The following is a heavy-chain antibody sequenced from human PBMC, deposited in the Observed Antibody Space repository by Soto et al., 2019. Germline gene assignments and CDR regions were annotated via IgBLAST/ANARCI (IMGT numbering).Heavy chain of an antibody. D-gene: IGHD5-12*01. J-gene: IGHJ4*02. CDR2: IGGSGGST. CDR3: AKDGAEDGYNDFDY. V-gene: IGHV3-23*01. Sequence: PGGSLRLSCAASGFTFSSYAMSWVRQAPGKGLEWVSAIGGSGGSTYYADSVKGQFTISRDNSKNTLYLQMNSLRAEDTAVYYCAKDGAEDGYNDFDYWGQGTLVTVS. CDR1: GFTFSSYA.